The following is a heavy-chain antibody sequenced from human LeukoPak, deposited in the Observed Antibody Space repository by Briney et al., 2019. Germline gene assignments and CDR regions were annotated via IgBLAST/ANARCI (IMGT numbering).Heavy chain of an antibody. CDR1: GFTFSSYE. V-gene: IGHV3-48*03. D-gene: IGHD6-13*01. Sequence: GGSLRLSCAASGFTFSSYEMNWVRQAPGKGLEWVSYISSSGSTIYYADSVKGRFTISRDNSKNTLYLQMNSLRAEDTAVYYCAKSRGPAWQQPFDYWGQGTLVTVSS. CDR3: AKSRGPAWQQPFDY. CDR2: ISSSGSTI. J-gene: IGHJ4*02.